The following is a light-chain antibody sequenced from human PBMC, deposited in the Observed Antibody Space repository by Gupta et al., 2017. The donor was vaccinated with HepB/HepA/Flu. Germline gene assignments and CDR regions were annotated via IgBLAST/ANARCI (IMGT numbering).Light chain of an antibody. J-gene: IGLJ2*01. CDR1: SSDVGGYKY. Sequence: QSALTQPRSVSGSPGQSVTFSRPGTSSDVGGYKYVSWYQQHPGKAPKLKIYDVSKRPSGVPDRFSGSKSDNTASLTISGLQAEDEADYYCCSYAGSYVFGGGTKLTVL. CDR3: CSYAGSYV. CDR2: DVS. V-gene: IGLV2-11*01.